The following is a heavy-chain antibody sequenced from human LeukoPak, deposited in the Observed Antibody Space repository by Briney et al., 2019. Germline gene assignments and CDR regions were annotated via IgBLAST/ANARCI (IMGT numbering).Heavy chain of an antibody. V-gene: IGHV3-23*01. CDR3: AITRYSGTYYGAFDI. J-gene: IGHJ3*02. Sequence: GGSLRLSCAASGFTFSNYAMSWVRQAPGKGLEWVSIIGGSGANTYYADSVKGRFTISRDNSKNTLYLQMNSLRAEDTAVYYCAITRYSGTYYGAFDIWGQGTMVTVSS. D-gene: IGHD1-26*01. CDR1: GFTFSNYA. CDR2: IGGSGANT.